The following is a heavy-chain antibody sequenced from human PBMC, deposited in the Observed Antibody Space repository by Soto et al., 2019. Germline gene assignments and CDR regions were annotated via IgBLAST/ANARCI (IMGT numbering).Heavy chain of an antibody. CDR2: INHSGST. V-gene: IGHV4-34*01. J-gene: IGHJ5*02. D-gene: IGHD1-26*01. Sequence: SETLSLTCAVYGGSFSGYYWSWIRQPPGKGLEWIGEINHSGSTNYNPSLKRRVTISVDTSKNQFSLKLSSVTAAATAVYYCGRGLLISGSYYSHLHWFDPWGQETLFTVSS. CDR3: GRGLLISGSYYSHLHWFDP. CDR1: GGSFSGYY.